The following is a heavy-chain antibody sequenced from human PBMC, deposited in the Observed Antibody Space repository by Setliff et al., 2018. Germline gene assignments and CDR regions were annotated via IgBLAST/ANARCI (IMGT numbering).Heavy chain of an antibody. D-gene: IGHD3-3*01. Sequence: GASVKVSCKASGYTFTSYDINWVRQATGQGLEWMGWMNPNSGNTGYAQKFQGRVTMTRNTSISTAYMELSSLRSEDTAVYYCARGGGSLRFLQWSYNYMDVWGKGTTVTSP. J-gene: IGHJ6*03. V-gene: IGHV1-8*02. CDR3: ARGGGSLRFLQWSYNYMDV. CDR2: MNPNSGNT. CDR1: GYTFTSYD.